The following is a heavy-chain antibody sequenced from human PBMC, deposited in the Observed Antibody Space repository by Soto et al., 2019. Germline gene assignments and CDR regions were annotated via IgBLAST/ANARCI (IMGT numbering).Heavy chain of an antibody. Sequence: QVQLQQWGAGLLKPSETLSLTCAVYGGSFSGYYWSWIRQPPGKGLEWSGEINHSGSTNYNPSLKSRVTISVETSKNQFSLKLSSVTAADTAVYYCARRGRIAVAGFFDYWGQGTLVTVSS. CDR2: INHSGST. CDR1: GGSFSGYY. D-gene: IGHD6-19*01. CDR3: ARRGRIAVAGFFDY. J-gene: IGHJ4*02. V-gene: IGHV4-34*01.